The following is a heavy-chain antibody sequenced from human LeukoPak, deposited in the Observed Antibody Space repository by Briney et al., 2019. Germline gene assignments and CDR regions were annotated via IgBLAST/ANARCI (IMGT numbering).Heavy chain of an antibody. J-gene: IGHJ6*03. CDR2: ISSSGYSI. CDR1: GFTFSNSG. Sequence: GGSLRLSCTASGFTFSNSGMHWVRQAPGKGLEWVSCISSSGYSIYYADSVKGRFTISRDNSKNTLYLQMNSLRAEDTAVYYCARAPFGYMDVWGKGTTVTVSS. CDR3: ARAPFGYMDV. V-gene: IGHV3-21*01. D-gene: IGHD3-16*01.